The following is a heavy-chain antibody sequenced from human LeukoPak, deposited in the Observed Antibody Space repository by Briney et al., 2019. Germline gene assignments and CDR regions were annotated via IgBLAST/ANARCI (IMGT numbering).Heavy chain of an antibody. CDR3: ARDLGLERPEYYYYYYGMDV. D-gene: IGHD1-1*01. CDR1: GGTFSSYA. J-gene: IGHJ6*02. V-gene: IGHV1-69*13. CDR2: TIPIFGTA. Sequence: ASVKVSCKASGGTFSSYAISWVRQAPGQGLEWMGGTIPIFGTANYAQKFQGRVTITADESTSTAYMELSSLRSEDTAVYYCARDLGLERPEYYYYYYGMDVWGQGTTVTVSS.